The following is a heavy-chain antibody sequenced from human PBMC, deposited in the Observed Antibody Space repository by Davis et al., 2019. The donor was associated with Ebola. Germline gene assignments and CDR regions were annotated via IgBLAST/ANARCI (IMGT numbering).Heavy chain of an antibody. J-gene: IGHJ4*02. CDR3: TTSPPPDYCGGDCYHY. CDR1: GFTFSNAW. V-gene: IGHV3-15*07. D-gene: IGHD2-21*02. Sequence: GESLKISCAASGFTFSNAWMNWVRQAPGKGLEWVGRIKSKTDGGTTDYAAPVKGRFTISRDDSKNTLYLQMNSLKTEDTAVYYCTTSPPPDYCGGDCYHYWGQGTLVTVSS. CDR2: IKSKTDGGTT.